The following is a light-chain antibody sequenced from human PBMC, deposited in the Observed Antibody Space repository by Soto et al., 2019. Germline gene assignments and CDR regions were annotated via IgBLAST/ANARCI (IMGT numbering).Light chain of an antibody. CDR3: NQRQSWPRT. J-gene: IGKJ1*01. V-gene: IGKV3D-15*01. CDR1: QYINTS. CDR2: HTY. Sequence: ETVMTQSPATLSVSPGEGVTLSCRASQYINTSLAWYQHRPGQAPRLLIYHTYTRAAGIPARFSASGSGTDFTLTIRDVQPEDFALYYCNQRQSWPRTFGQGTKVDIK.